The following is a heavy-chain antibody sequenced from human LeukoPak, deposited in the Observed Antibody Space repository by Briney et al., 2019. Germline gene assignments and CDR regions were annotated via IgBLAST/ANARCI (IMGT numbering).Heavy chain of an antibody. D-gene: IGHD6-19*01. CDR3: AKARHSSGWYLFDY. CDR1: GFTFDDYA. CDR2: ISWDGGST. Sequence: PGGSLRLSCAASGFTFDDYAMHWVRQAPGKGLEWVSLISWDGGSTYYADSVKGRFTISRDSSKNSLYLQMNSLRAEDTALYYCAKARHSSGWYLFDYWGQGTLVTVSS. V-gene: IGHV3-43D*04. J-gene: IGHJ4*02.